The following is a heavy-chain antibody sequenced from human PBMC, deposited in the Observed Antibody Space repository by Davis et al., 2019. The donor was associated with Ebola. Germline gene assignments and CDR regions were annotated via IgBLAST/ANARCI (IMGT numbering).Heavy chain of an antibody. D-gene: IGHD6-19*01. V-gene: IGHV3-9*01. CDR3: AKDIAGGQPGGISSGWPVSYYGMDV. CDR1: GFTFDDYA. Sequence: SLKISCAASGFTFDDYAMHWVRQAPGQGLEWVSGISWNSGSIGYADSVKGRFTISRDNAKNSLYLQMNSLKAEDTALYYCAKDIAGGQPGGISSGWPVSYYGMDVWGKGTTVTVSS. CDR2: ISWNSGSI. J-gene: IGHJ6*04.